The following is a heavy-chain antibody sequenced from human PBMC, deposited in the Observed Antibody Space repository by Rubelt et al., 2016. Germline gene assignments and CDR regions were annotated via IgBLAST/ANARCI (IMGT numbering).Heavy chain of an antibody. CDR2: ISWDGGST. J-gene: IGHJ4*02. V-gene: IGHV3-23*01. D-gene: IGHD6-13*01. Sequence: ISWDGGSTYYADSVRGRFTISRDNSRNTLYLQMNSLRAEDTAVYYCAKGHSNLDYWGQGTLVTVSS. CDR3: AKGHSNLDY.